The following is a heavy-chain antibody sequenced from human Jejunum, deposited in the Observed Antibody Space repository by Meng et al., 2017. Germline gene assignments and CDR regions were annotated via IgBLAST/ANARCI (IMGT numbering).Heavy chain of an antibody. CDR1: GFTFGDYA. J-gene: IGHJ4*02. CDR2: IKSKSYGGTT. V-gene: IGHV3-49*04. CDR3: TTTRGHTHPRAADS. D-gene: IGHD1-1*01. Sequence: GGSLRLSCTASGFTFGDYAMNWVRQAPGKGLEWVSFIKSKSYGGTTKYAASVKGRFTISRDDSKSIAYRQMNSLKTEDTAVYYCTTTRGHTHPRAADSWGQGTLVTVSS.